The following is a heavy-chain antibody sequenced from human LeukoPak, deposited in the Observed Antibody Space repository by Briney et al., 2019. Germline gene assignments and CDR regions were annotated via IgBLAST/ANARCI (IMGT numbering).Heavy chain of an antibody. D-gene: IGHD3-22*01. CDR1: GYSISSGYY. V-gene: IGHV4-38-2*02. Sequence: SETLSLTCTVSGYSISSGYYWGWIRQPPGKGLEWIGSIYHNGSTYYNPSLKSRVTISVETSKNQFSLKLSSVTAADTAVYYCARGYDSSGYYGYWGQGTLVTVSS. CDR3: ARGYDSSGYYGY. CDR2: IYHNGST. J-gene: IGHJ4*02.